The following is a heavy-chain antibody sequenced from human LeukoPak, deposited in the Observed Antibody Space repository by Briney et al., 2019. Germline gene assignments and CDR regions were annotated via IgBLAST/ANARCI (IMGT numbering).Heavy chain of an antibody. J-gene: IGHJ3*02. CDR2: INHSGRT. CDR3: ARGARDGFGAANDAFDI. Sequence: PSETLSLTCAVSGGSFSGYYWTWIRQPPGKGLEWIGEINHSGRTNYNPSLKSRVIISVDTSKNQFSLKLSSVTAADTAVYYCARGARDGFGAANDAFDIWGQGTMVTVSS. CDR1: GGSFSGYY. D-gene: IGHD3-10*01. V-gene: IGHV4-34*01.